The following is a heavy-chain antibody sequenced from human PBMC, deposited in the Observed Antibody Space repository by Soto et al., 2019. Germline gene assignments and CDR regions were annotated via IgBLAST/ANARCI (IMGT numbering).Heavy chain of an antibody. CDR2: ISAYNGNT. CDR1: GYTFTSYG. CDR3: ARDTYYDILTGNYFDY. D-gene: IGHD3-9*01. J-gene: IGHJ4*02. Sequence: QVPLVQSGADVKKPGASVKVSCKASGYTFTSYGISWVRQAPGQGLEWMGWISAYNGNTNYAQKLQGRVTMTTDTTTSTAYMELRSRRSDDTAVYYCARDTYYDILTGNYFDYWGQGTLVTVSS. V-gene: IGHV1-18*01.